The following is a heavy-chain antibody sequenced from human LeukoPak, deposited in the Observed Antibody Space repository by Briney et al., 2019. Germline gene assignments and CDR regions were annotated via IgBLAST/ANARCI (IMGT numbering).Heavy chain of an antibody. D-gene: IGHD6-6*01. V-gene: IGHV3-15*01. CDR2: IKSKTDGGTT. J-gene: IGHJ5*02. Sequence: KSGGSLRLSCAASGFTFSNAWMSWVRQAPGKGLEWVGSIKSKTDGGTTDYAAPVKDRFTISRDELKNMLYVQMNSLKTEDTAVYYCTTEWQVAYRSSSEAGWFDPWGQGTLVTVSS. CDR3: TTEWQVAYRSSSEAGWFDP. CDR1: GFTFSNAW.